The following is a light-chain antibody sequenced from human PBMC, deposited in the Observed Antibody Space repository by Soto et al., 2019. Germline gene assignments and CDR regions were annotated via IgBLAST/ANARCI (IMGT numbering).Light chain of an antibody. J-gene: IGKJ1*01. CDR1: QSISTW. CDR3: QQYNSYST. V-gene: IGKV1-5*03. Sequence: DIQMTQSPSTLSASVGDRVTITCRASQSISTWLAWYQQKPGKPPKLLIYKASILENGVPSRFSGSGSGTEFTLTISSLQPDDFATYYCQQYNSYSTFGQGTKVDI. CDR2: KAS.